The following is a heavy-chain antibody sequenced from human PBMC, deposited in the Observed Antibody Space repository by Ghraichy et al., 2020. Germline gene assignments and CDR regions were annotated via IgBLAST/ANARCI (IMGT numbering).Heavy chain of an antibody. Sequence: GESLRLSCAASGFTFSSYGMHWVRQAPGKGLEWVAVISYDGSNKYYADSVKGRFTISRDNSKNTLYLQMNSLRAEDTAVYYCAKDPLLAMPYGAAYYFDYWGQGTLVTVSS. CDR3: AKDPLLAMPYGAAYYFDY. D-gene: IGHD2-2*01. V-gene: IGHV3-30*18. J-gene: IGHJ4*02. CDR2: ISYDGSNK. CDR1: GFTFSSYG.